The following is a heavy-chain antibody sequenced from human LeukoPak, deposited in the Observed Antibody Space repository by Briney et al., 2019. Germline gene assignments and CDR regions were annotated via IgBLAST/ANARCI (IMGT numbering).Heavy chain of an antibody. D-gene: IGHD3-10*01. V-gene: IGHV4-34*01. Sequence: PSETLSLTCAVYGGSFSGYYWSWIRQPPGKGLEWIGEINHSGSTNYNPSLKCRVTISVDTSKNQFSLKLSSVTAADTAVYYCARRWVYYYGSGSRLNFDYWGQGTLVTVSS. CDR3: ARRWVYYYGSGSRLNFDY. CDR2: INHSGST. CDR1: GGSFSGYY. J-gene: IGHJ4*02.